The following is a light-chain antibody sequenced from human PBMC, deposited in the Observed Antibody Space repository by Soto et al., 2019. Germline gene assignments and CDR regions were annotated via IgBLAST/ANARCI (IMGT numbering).Light chain of an antibody. Sequence: IVLTQSPATLSLSPGERATLSCRASQSVSSFLAWYQQKPGQAPRLLIHAASSGETGIPDRFSGSGSGTEFTLTISRLEPEDFDMYYCQQYDSSTLTFGQGTKVDIK. V-gene: IGKV3-20*01. CDR3: QQYDSSTLT. J-gene: IGKJ1*01. CDR2: AAS. CDR1: QSVSSF.